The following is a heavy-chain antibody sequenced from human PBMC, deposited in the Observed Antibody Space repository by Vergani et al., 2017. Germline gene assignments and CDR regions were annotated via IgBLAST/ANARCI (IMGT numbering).Heavy chain of an antibody. V-gene: IGHV3-23*01. CDR2: ISGTDGRT. CDR3: AKNPGISTTRHYYAMDV. CDR1: GFIFNNFA. Sequence: VQLLESGGDLVQPGGSLRLSCAGSGFIFNNFAMSWVRQAPGKGLEWVAAISGTDGRTWYANSVKGRFTISRDNDNNSLTLDMTTLRVEDTAVYYCAKNPGISTTRHYYAMDVWGQGTTVTVSS. D-gene: IGHD1-1*01. J-gene: IGHJ6*02.